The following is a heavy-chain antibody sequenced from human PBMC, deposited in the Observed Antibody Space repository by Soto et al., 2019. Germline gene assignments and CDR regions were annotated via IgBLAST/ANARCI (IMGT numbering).Heavy chain of an antibody. CDR1: GYTFTSSE. V-gene: IGHV1-8*01. CDR3: ASGLMM. CDR2: LNPVGGGA. J-gene: IGHJ1*01. D-gene: IGHD3-16*01. Sequence: QVQLVQSGAEVKKPGASVKVSCKASGYTFTSSEINWFRQAPGQGLEWIGWLNPVGGGAGYAQMLQGRLTLTRNISISTAYLHLTSLKSEDTAVYYCASGLMMGAQGTLVIVSS.